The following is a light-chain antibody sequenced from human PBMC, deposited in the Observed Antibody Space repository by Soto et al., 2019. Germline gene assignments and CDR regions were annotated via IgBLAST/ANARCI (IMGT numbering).Light chain of an antibody. J-gene: IGKJ1*01. Sequence: DIVMTQSPDSLAVSLGERATINCKSSQSVLFSSNNKNYLAWYQQKPGQPPKLLIYWASTRESGVPDRFSGSGSGTDFTLTISSLQAEDVAVYYCQQYYGTRGTFGQGTKV. CDR1: QSVLFSSNNKNY. V-gene: IGKV4-1*01. CDR2: WAS. CDR3: QQYYGTRGT.